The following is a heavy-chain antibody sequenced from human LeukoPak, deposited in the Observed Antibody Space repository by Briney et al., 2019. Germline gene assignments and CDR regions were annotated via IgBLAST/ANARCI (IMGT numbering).Heavy chain of an antibody. D-gene: IGHD3-22*01. Sequence: GGSLRLSCAASGFLFSSYWMSWVRQAPGKGLEWVANIKQDGSEKYYVDSVKGRFTISRDNAKNSLYLQMNSLRAEDTAVYYCARDFLTYYDSSGQGAYFDYWGQGTLVTVSS. CDR1: GFLFSSYW. J-gene: IGHJ4*02. V-gene: IGHV3-7*05. CDR3: ARDFLTYYDSSGQGAYFDY. CDR2: IKQDGSEK.